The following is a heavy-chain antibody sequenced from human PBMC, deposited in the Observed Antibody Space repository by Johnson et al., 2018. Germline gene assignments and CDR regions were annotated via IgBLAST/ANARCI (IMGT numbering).Heavy chain of an antibody. D-gene: IGHD1-26*01. Sequence: QVQLQQWGAGLLKPSETLSLTCGVYGGSLSDSDWSWKPQPPGKGLEWIGEINHSGSTNYNPSLKSRVTISVDTSKNQSSLNLRSVAAADTAMYYCATGHRIVVPTIPIWGQGTMVTVSS. J-gene: IGHJ3*02. V-gene: IGHV4-34*01. CDR1: GGSLSDSD. CDR2: INHSGST. CDR3: ATGHRIVVPTIPI.